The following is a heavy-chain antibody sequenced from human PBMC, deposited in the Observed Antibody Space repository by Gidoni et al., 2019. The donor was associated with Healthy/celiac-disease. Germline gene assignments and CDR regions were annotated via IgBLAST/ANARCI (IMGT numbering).Heavy chain of an antibody. Sequence: QVQLQESGPGLVKPSETLSLTCTVSGGSVSSGSYYWSWIRQPPGKGLEWIGSIYYSGSTNYNPSLKSRVTISVDTSKNQFSLKLSSVTAADTAVYYCARDGDGYAYFDYWGQGTLVTVSS. CDR1: GGSVSSGSYY. CDR3: ARDGDGYAYFDY. CDR2: IYYSGST. D-gene: IGHD5-12*01. V-gene: IGHV4-61*01. J-gene: IGHJ4*02.